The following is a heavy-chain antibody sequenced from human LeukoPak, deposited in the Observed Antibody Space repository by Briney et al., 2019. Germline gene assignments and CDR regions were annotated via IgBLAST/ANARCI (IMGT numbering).Heavy chain of an antibody. D-gene: IGHD6-6*01. J-gene: IGHJ6*02. CDR3: ASAPVPRYYYYYYGMDV. CDR1: GYTLTELS. CDR2: FDPEDGET. V-gene: IGHV1-24*01. Sequence: PSVKVSCKVSGYTLTELSMHWVRQAPGKGLEWMGGFDPEDGETIYAQKFQGRVTMTEDTSTDTAYMELSSLRSEDTAVYYCASAPVPRYYYYYYGMDVWGQGTTVTVSS.